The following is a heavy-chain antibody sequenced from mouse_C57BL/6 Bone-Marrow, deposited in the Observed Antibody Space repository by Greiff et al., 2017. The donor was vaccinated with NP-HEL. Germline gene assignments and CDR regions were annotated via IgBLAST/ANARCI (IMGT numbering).Heavy chain of an antibody. CDR3: ATILYGYPPYYAMDY. Sequence: VQLQQSGPELVKPGASVKISCKASGYTFTDYYMNWVKQSHGKSLEWIGDINPNNGGTSYKQKFKGKATLTVDKSSSTAYMELRCLTSEDSAVYYCATILYGYPPYYAMDYWGQGTSVTVSS. D-gene: IGHD2-2*01. V-gene: IGHV1-26*01. CDR2: INPNNGGT. CDR1: GYTFTDYY. J-gene: IGHJ4*01.